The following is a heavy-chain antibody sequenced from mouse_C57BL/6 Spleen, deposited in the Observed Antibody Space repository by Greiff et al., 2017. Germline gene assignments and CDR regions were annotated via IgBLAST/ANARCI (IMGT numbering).Heavy chain of an antibody. Sequence: EVQRVESGGGLVQPGGSLKLSCAASGFTFSDYYMYWVRQTPEKRLEWVAYLSNGGGSTYYPDTVKGRFTISRDNAKNTLYLQMSRLKSEDTAMYYCARGYSNLDYWGQGTTLTVSS. CDR1: GFTFSDYY. J-gene: IGHJ2*01. CDR3: ARGYSNLDY. V-gene: IGHV5-12*01. CDR2: LSNGGGST. D-gene: IGHD2-5*01.